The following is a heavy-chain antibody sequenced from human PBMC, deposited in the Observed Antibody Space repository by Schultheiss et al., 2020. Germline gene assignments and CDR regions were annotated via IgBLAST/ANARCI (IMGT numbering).Heavy chain of an antibody. Sequence: GGSLRLSCAASGFTFSSYGMHWVRQAPGKGLEWVAVIWYDGSNKYYADSVKGRFTISRDNSKNTLYLQMNSLRADDTAVYYCASAIEVSTGLDYWGQGTLVTVSS. CDR2: IWYDGSNK. D-gene: IGHD2-21*01. CDR3: ASAIEVSTGLDY. CDR1: GFTFSSYG. J-gene: IGHJ4*02. V-gene: IGHV3-33*01.